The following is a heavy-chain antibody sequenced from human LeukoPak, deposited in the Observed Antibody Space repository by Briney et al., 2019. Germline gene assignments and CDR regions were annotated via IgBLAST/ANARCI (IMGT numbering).Heavy chain of an antibody. D-gene: IGHD3-22*01. J-gene: IGHJ4*02. CDR3: ARGGVYDSSAEDY. Sequence: GGSLRLSCAASGFTFSNAWMTWVRQAPGKGLEWVANIKQDGSEKYYVDSVKGRFTISRDNAKNSLCLQMNSLRAEDTAVYYCARGGVYDSSAEDYWGQGTLVTVSS. CDR2: IKQDGSEK. V-gene: IGHV3-7*01. CDR1: GFTFSNAW.